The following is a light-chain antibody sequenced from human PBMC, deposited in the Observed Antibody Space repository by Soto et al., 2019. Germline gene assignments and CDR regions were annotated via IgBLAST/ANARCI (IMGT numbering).Light chain of an antibody. CDR3: QTWDTGARVV. Sequence: HLVLTQSPSASASLRASVKLTCTLSSGHSSYAIAWHQQQPEKGPRYLMKLSSDGSHSKGDGIPDRFSGSSSGAERYLTISSLQSEDEADYYCQTWDTGARVVFGGGTKLTVL. V-gene: IGLV4-69*01. J-gene: IGLJ2*01. CDR2: LSSDGSH. CDR1: SGHSSYA.